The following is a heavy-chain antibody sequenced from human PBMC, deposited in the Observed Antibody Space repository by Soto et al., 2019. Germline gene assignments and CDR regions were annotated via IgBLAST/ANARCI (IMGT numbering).Heavy chain of an antibody. V-gene: IGHV3-23*01. CDR3: AKSPGMYYYDSSGYYHYDY. CDR1: GFTFSSYA. D-gene: IGHD3-22*01. J-gene: IGHJ4*02. Sequence: PGGSLRLSCAASGFTFSSYAMSWVRQAPGKGLEWVSAISGSGVSTYYADSVKGRFTISRDNSKNTLYPQMNSLRAEDTAVYYCAKSPGMYYYDSSGYYHYDYWGQGTLVTVSS. CDR2: ISGSGVST.